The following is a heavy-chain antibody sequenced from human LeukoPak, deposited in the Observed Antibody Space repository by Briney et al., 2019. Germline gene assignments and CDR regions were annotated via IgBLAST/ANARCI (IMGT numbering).Heavy chain of an antibody. J-gene: IGHJ4*02. CDR1: GLTVSNNY. Sequence: PGGSLRLSCAASGLTVSNNYMSWVRQAPGKGLEWISIIYSGGATYYADSVEGRFTVSRDTSTNTLYLQMIRLRAEDTAIYYCARDGYGSGTHPQKPFDYWGQGTLVTVSS. CDR2: IYSGGAT. CDR3: ARDGYGSGTHPQKPFDY. D-gene: IGHD3-10*01. V-gene: IGHV3-53*01.